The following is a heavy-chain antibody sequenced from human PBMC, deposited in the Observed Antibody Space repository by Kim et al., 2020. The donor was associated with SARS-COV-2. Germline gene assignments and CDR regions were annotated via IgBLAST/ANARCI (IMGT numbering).Heavy chain of an antibody. CDR2: INTNTGNP. D-gene: IGHD3-16*01. J-gene: IGHJ6*02. CDR3: ARGLELLQFGGYYHYGMDV. V-gene: IGHV7-4-1*02. CDR1: GYTFTTYA. Sequence: ASVKVSCKASGYTFTTYAMNWVRQAPGQGLEWMGWINTNTGNPTYAQGFTGRFVFSLDTSGTTAYLQISSLKAEDTAVYYCARGLELLQFGGYYHYGMDVWGQGTTVTVSS.